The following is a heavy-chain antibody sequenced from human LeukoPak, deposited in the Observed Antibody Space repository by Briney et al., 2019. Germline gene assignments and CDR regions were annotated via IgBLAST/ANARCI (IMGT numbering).Heavy chain of an antibody. CDR3: AKFRAASYYYYGMDV. Sequence: GGSLRLSCAASGFTFSSYAMSWVRQAPGKGLEWVSGISGSGGTTYYADSVKGHFTISRDNFKNTLYVQMNSLRAEDTAVYYCAKFRAASYYYYGMDVWGRGTTVTVSS. CDR2: ISGSGGTT. J-gene: IGHJ6*02. D-gene: IGHD6-25*01. V-gene: IGHV3-23*01. CDR1: GFTFSSYA.